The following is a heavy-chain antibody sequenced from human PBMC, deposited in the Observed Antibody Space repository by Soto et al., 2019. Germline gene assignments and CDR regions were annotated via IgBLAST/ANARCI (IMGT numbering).Heavy chain of an antibody. V-gene: IGHV1-69*01. CDR2: IIPMFGTA. J-gene: IGHJ4*02. D-gene: IGHD3-22*01. Sequence: QVQLVQSGAEVKKPGSSVKVSCKASGDTFSSYAINWVRQAPGQGLEWMGGIIPMFGTANYAQKFKGRVTITAGESTSTVYMEMSSLRSEDTAVYYCARVGPANYYDSSGYYSPLDYFGPETRVTVSS. CDR3: ARVGPANYYDSSGYYSPLDY. CDR1: GDTFSSYA.